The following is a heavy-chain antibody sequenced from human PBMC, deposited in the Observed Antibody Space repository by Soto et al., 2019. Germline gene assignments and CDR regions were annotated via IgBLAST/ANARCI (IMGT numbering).Heavy chain of an antibody. CDR2: INAGNGNT. D-gene: IGHD6-19*01. V-gene: IGHV1-3*05. J-gene: IGHJ4*02. Sequence: QVQLVQSGAEEKKPGASVKVSCKASGYSFTSYAMHWVRQAPGQRLEWMGWINAGNGNTEYSQKFQGRVTITRDTSASTAYMELSSLRSEDTAMYYCARAVAVPASCDYWGQGTLVTVSS. CDR1: GYSFTSYA. CDR3: ARAVAVPASCDY.